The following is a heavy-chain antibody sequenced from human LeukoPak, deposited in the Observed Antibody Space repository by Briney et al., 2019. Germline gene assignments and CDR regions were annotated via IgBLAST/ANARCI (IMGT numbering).Heavy chain of an antibody. CDR1: GYTFTSYG. Sequence: ASVKVSCKASGYTFTSYGISWVRQAPGQGLEWMGWISAYNGNTNYAQRLQGRVTMTTDTPTSTAYMELRSLRSDDTAVYYCARSSYSYYYFDYWGQGTLVTVSS. J-gene: IGHJ4*02. CDR2: ISAYNGNT. CDR3: ARSSYSYYYFDY. D-gene: IGHD3-10*01. V-gene: IGHV1-18*04.